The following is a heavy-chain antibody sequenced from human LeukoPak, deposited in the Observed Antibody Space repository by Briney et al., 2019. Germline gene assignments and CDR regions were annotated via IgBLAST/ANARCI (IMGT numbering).Heavy chain of an antibody. CDR3: ARMDTAMVTVVDLSFDY. CDR1: GGSISDYS. J-gene: IGHJ4*02. V-gene: IGHV4-59*12. Sequence: PSETLSLTCTVSGGSISDYSWSWIRQPPGKGLEWIGSIYYSGSTYYNPSLKSRVTISVDTSKNQFSLKLSSVTAADTAVYYCARMDTAMVTVVDLSFDYWGQGTLVTVSS. D-gene: IGHD5-18*01. CDR2: IYYSGST.